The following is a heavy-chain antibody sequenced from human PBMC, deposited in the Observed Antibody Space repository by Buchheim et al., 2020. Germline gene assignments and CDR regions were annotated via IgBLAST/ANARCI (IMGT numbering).Heavy chain of an antibody. V-gene: IGHV3-11*01. CDR3: ARGDWSGGRSYAYPFDL. CDR1: GFNLADYY. D-gene: IGHD2-15*01. J-gene: IGHJ4*02. CDR2: INRDGSTI. Sequence: QEQLVESGGGLVKSGESLRLSCTASGFNLADYYMRWIRQPPGQGLEWVSYINRDGSTIHYADSVKGRVSVSRDNAKKSLYLYMDNLRVDDAAVYYCARGDWSGGRSYAYPFDLWGQG.